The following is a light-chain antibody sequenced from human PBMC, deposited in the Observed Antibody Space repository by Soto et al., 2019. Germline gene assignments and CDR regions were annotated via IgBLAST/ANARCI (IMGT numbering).Light chain of an antibody. V-gene: IGKV3-11*01. CDR1: QSVSSY. CDR3: QQRNNWPPNT. J-gene: IGKJ2*01. CDR2: DAS. Sequence: EIVLTQSPATLSLSPGERATLSCRASQSVSSYLAWYQQKPGQAPRLLIYDASNRVTGIPARFSGSGSGTDFTLTISSLEPEDFVVYYCQQRNNWPPNTFGQGTKLEIK.